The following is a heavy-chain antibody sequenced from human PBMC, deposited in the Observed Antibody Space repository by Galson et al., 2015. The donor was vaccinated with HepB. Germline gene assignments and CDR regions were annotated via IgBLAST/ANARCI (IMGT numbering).Heavy chain of an antibody. D-gene: IGHD4-17*01. CDR3: ARSWFHDGDYLDKYYYYYYMDV. V-gene: IGHV1-69*13. Sequence: SVKVSCKASGGTFSSYAISWVRQAPGQGLEWMGGIIPIFGTANYAQKYQGRVTITADESPSTAYKELSSLRSEDTAVYYCARSWFHDGDYLDKYYYYYYMDVWGKGTTVTVSS. CDR2: IIPIFGTA. J-gene: IGHJ6*03. CDR1: GGTFSSYA.